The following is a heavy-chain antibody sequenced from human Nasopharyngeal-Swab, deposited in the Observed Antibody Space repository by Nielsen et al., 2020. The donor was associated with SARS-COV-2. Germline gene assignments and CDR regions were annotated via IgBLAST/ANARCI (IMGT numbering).Heavy chain of an antibody. D-gene: IGHD6-19*01. Sequence: GESLKISCAASGFTFSDYYMSWIRQAPGKGLEWVSYISSSGSTIYYADSVKGRFTISRDNAKNSLYLQMNSLRAEDTAVYYCARESGGWQPYFDSWGQGTLVTVSS. CDR3: ARESGGWQPYFDS. CDR2: ISSSGSTI. J-gene: IGHJ4*02. V-gene: IGHV3-11*01. CDR1: GFTFSDYY.